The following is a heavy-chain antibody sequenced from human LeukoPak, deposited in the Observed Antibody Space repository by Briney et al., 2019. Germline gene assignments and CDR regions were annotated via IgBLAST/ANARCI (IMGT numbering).Heavy chain of an antibody. J-gene: IGHJ4*02. D-gene: IGHD3-3*01. CDR2: ISGSGGST. V-gene: IGHV3-23*01. CDR3: AKGNYDFWSGYPTWTLDY. Sequence: GGSLRLSCAASGFTFSSYAMSWVRQAPGKGLEWVSAISGSGGSTYYADSVKGRFTISRDNSKNTLYLQMNSLRAEDTAVYYCAKGNYDFWSGYPTWTLDYWGQGTLVAVSS. CDR1: GFTFSSYA.